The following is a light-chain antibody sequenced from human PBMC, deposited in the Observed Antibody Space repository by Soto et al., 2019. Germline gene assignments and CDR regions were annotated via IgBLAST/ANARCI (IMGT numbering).Light chain of an antibody. V-gene: IGLV2-14*01. J-gene: IGLJ1*01. Sequence: QSVLTQPASVSGSPGQSITISCIGTSSDVGGYNHVSWYQQHPGKAPKLMIYNVNNRPSGVSNRFSGSKSANTASLTISGLQAEDEADYYCNSYTSSSIHVFGTGTKLTVL. CDR1: SSDVGGYNH. CDR2: NVN. CDR3: NSYTSSSIHV.